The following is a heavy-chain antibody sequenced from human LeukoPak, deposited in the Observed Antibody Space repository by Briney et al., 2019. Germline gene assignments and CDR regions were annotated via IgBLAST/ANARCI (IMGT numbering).Heavy chain of an antibody. CDR1: GYTFTCYY. CDR2: INPNSGGT. CDR3: ARRHITMVRGVIITAGPHFDY. Sequence: GASEKVSRKASGYTFTCYYMHWVRQAPGQGLEWMGWINPNSGGTNYAQKFQGRVTMTRDTSISTAYMELSRLRSDDTAVYYCARRHITMVRGVIITAGPHFDYWGQGTLVTVSS. D-gene: IGHD3-10*01. V-gene: IGHV1-2*02. J-gene: IGHJ4*02.